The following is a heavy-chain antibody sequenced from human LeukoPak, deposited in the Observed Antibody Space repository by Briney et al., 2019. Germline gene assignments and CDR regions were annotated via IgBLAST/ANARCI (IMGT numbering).Heavy chain of an antibody. Sequence: PSETLSLTCAVYGGSFSGYYWSWIRQPPGKGLEWIGEINHGGSTNYNPSLKSRVTISVDTSKNQFSLKLSSVTAADTAVYYCARREPLRYFDWLAPPRHFWFDPWGQGTLVTVSS. CDR1: GGSFSGYY. V-gene: IGHV4-34*01. CDR3: ARREPLRYFDWLAPPRHFWFDP. D-gene: IGHD3-9*01. J-gene: IGHJ5*02. CDR2: INHGGST.